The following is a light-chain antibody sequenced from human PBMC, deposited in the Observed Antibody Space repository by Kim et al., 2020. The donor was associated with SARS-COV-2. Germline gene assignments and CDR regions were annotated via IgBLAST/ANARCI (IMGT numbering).Light chain of an antibody. J-gene: IGLJ3*02. CDR3: AAWDDSLNGPYWV. CDR2: SNN. CDR1: SSNIGSNT. V-gene: IGLV1-44*01. Sequence: QSVLTQPPSASGTPGQRVTISCSGSSSNIGSNTVNWYQQLPGTAPNLLIYSNNQRPSGVPDRCSGSKSGTSASLAISGLQSEDEADYYCAAWDDSLNGPYWVFGGGTQLTVL.